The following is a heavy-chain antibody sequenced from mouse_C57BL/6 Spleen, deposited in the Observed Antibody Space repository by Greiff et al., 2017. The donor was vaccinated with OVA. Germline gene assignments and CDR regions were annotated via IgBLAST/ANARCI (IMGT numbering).Heavy chain of an antibody. CDR1: GFTFSSYA. CDR2: ISDGGGYT. D-gene: IGHD1-1*01. CDR3: ARGEDCGSSYWFAY. J-gene: IGHJ3*01. Sequence: EVKVVESGGGLVKPGGSLKLSCAASGFTFSSYAMSWVRQTPEKRLEWVATISDGGGYTYYPDNVKGRFTISRDNAKNNQYLQMSHLTSDDTAMYCCARGEDCGSSYWFAYWGQGTLVTVSA. V-gene: IGHV5-4*03.